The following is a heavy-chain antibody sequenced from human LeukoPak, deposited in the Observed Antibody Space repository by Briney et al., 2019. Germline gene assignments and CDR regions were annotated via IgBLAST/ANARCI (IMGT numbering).Heavy chain of an antibody. V-gene: IGHV1-2*02. D-gene: IGHD3-22*01. Sequence: ASVTVSCKASGYTFTGYYMHWVRQAPGQGLEWMGWINPNSGGTNYAQKFQGRVTMTRDTSISTAYMELSRLRFDDTAVYYCASRNYYDTSDYNPIDAFDIWGRGTVVTVSS. CDR3: ASRNYYDTSDYNPIDAFDI. CDR2: INPNSGGT. CDR1: GYTFTGYY. J-gene: IGHJ3*02.